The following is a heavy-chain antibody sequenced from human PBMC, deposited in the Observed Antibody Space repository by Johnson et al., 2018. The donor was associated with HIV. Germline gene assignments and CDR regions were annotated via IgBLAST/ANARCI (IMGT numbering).Heavy chain of an antibody. V-gene: IGHV3-66*01. CDR3: AKDKYSSSPDAFEI. CDR1: GFTVMSNY. J-gene: IGHJ3*02. Sequence: VQLVESGGGVVQPGGSLRLSCAVSGFTVMSNYMSWVRLSPGRGLEWVSVIYSGGNTYYADSVKGRFTISRDNSRNTLYLQMNSLRAEDTAVYYCAKDKYSSSPDAFEIWGQGTLVTVSS. D-gene: IGHD6-13*01. CDR2: IYSGGNT.